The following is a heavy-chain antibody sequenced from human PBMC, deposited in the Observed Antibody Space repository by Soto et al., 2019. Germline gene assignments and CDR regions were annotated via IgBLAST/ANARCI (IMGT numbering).Heavy chain of an antibody. CDR3: AKDQDSSGLVDY. Sequence: GGSLRLSCAAAGFTFSSYGMSWVRQAPGKGLEWVSAISGSGGSTYYADSVKGRFTISRDNSKNTLYLQMNSLRAEDTAVYYCAKDQDSSGLVDYWGQGTLVTVSS. J-gene: IGHJ4*02. CDR1: GFTFSSYG. CDR2: ISGSGGST. V-gene: IGHV3-23*01. D-gene: IGHD6-19*01.